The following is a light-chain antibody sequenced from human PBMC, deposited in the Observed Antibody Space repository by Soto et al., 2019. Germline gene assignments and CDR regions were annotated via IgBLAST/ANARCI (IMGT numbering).Light chain of an antibody. CDR3: TSWTTSTTMI. V-gene: IGLV2-14*03. CDR1: SSDIGAYNF. CDR2: DVN. J-gene: IGLJ2*01. Sequence: QSALTQPASVSGSPGQSITISCTGTSSDIGAYNFVSWYQQHPGKAPKLMLYDVNIRPSGVSNRFSGSKSGNTASLTISGLHAEDEADYYCTSWTTSTTMIFGGGTQLTV.